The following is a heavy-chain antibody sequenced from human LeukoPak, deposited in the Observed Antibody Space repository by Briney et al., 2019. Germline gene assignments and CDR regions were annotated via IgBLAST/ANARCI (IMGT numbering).Heavy chain of an antibody. J-gene: IGHJ6*02. D-gene: IGHD6-13*01. CDR2: ISASGGST. CDR1: EFTFSSYA. V-gene: IGHV3-23*01. CDR3: AKAKTAGTSRYSYYGMDV. Sequence: PGGSLRLSCAASEFTFSSYAMTWVRQAPGKGLEWVSAISASGGSTYYADSVKGRFTISRDNSKNTLYLQMNSLRAEDTAVYCCAKAKTAGTSRYSYYGMDVWGQGTTVTVSS.